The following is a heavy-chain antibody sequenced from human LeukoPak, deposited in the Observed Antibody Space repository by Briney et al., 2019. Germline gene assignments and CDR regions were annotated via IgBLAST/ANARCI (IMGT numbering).Heavy chain of an antibody. J-gene: IGHJ4*02. D-gene: IGHD3-3*01. Sequence: GGSLRLSCAASGFTFSIYGMHWVRQAPGKGLEWVAFIQYDGSNNYYADSVKGRFTISRDNSKNTLYLQLNSLRAEDTAVYYCAKDGSTLYDFWSGYQQFYFENWGQGTLVTVSS. CDR1: GFTFSIYG. CDR2: IQYDGSNN. CDR3: AKDGSTLYDFWSGYQQFYFEN. V-gene: IGHV3-30*02.